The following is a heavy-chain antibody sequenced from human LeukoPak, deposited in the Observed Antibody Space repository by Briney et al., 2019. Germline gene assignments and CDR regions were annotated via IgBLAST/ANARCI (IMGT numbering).Heavy chain of an antibody. CDR2: IKQDGSEK. V-gene: IGHV3-7*01. D-gene: IGHD3-10*01. CDR1: GFTFSSYW. CDR3: ARDHRDYGSGGDWFDP. J-gene: IGHJ5*02. Sequence: GGSLRLSCAASGFTFSSYWMSWVRQAPGKGLEWVANIKQDGSEKYYVDSVKGRFTISRDNAKNSLYLQMNSLRAEDTAVYYCARDHRDYGSGGDWFDPWGQGTLVTVSS.